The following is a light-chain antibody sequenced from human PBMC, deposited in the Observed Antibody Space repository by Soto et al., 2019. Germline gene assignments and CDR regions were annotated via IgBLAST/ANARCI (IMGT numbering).Light chain of an antibody. CDR2: VAS. V-gene: IGKV1-12*01. CDR1: QDISSW. Sequence: DIQMTQSPSSVSASVGDTVTITCRASQDISSWLAWYQQKPGKAPKLPIFVASSLQGGVPSRFSGSGSGTDFTLTISSLQPEDFATYYCQQSNSFPYTFGQGTKLEIK. CDR3: QQSNSFPYT. J-gene: IGKJ2*01.